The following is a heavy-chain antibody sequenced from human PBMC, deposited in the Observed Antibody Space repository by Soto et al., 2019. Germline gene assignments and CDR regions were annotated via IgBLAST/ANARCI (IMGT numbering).Heavy chain of an antibody. V-gene: IGHV3-11*06. CDR2: ISNRGTYT. Sequence: LAGSLRLSCRSSAFTFTDYYLGGIRQAPGKGLEWISYISNRGTYTHYADSVKGRFTISRDNAKNSVYLHMSSLSAEDTALYHRARAAGSPLSNFDAWGKGTPLTV. D-gene: IGHD6-25*01. CDR1: AFTFTDYY. J-gene: IGHJ4*02. CDR3: ARAAGSPLSNFDA.